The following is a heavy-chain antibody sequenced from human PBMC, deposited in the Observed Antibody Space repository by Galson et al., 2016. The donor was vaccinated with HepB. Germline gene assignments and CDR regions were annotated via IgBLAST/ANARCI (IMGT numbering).Heavy chain of an antibody. V-gene: IGHV3-23*01. CDR2: ILNSGAST. Sequence: SLRLSCAASGFTFSSYSMSWVRQAPGKGLEWVSGILNSGASTSYADSVKGRFTISRDNSKNTVYLQMNNLRAEDTAVYYCAKCFWVRGVYPFDPWGQGTLVTVSS. CDR3: AKCFWVRGVYPFDP. J-gene: IGHJ5*02. D-gene: IGHD3-10*01. CDR1: GFTFSSYS.